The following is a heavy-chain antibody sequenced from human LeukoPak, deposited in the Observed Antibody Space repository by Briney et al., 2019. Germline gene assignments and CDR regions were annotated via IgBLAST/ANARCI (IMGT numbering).Heavy chain of an antibody. J-gene: IGHJ5*02. CDR3: ARDRITTRNWFDP. V-gene: IGHV1-2*02. CDR1: GYTFTGYY. Sequence: ASVKVSCKASGYTFTGYYMHWMRQAPGQGLEWMGWINPNSGGTNYAQKFQGRVTMTRDTSISTAYMELSRLRSDDTAVYYCARDRITTRNWFDPWGQGTLVTVSS. D-gene: IGHD3-10*01. CDR2: INPNSGGT.